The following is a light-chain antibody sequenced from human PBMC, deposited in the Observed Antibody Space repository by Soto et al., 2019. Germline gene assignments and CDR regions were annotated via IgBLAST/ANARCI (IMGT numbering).Light chain of an antibody. V-gene: IGKV4-1*01. Sequence: DIVMTQSPDSLALSLGEMATINCKSSQSFLYSSNNKKYLAWYQKKKGQPPKXLIYWASTRESGVPERLSGSGYGTDFTITISSMQAEDVAVYYCQQYYSNPWTFGHGTKVDIK. CDR3: QQYYSNPWT. J-gene: IGKJ1*01. CDR1: QSFLYSSNNKKY. CDR2: WAS.